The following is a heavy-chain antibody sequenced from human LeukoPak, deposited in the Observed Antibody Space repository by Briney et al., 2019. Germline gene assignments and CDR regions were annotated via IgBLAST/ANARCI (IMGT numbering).Heavy chain of an antibody. J-gene: IGHJ4*02. V-gene: IGHV3-21*01. CDR3: ARMGDSNEDY. D-gene: IGHD4-11*01. CDR2: ISSSSSYI. Sequence: PGGSLRLSCAASGFTFSSYSVNWVRQAPGKGLEWVSSISSSSSYIYYADSVKGRFTISRDNAKNSLYLQMNSLRAEDTAVYYCARMGDSNEDYRGQGTLVTVSS. CDR1: GFTFSSYS.